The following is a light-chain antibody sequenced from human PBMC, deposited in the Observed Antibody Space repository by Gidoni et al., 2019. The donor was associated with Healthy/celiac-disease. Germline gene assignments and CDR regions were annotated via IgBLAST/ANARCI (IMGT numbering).Light chain of an antibody. CDR1: PSVSSSY. J-gene: IGKJ2*01. Sequence: EIVLTQSPGTLSLSPGERATLSCRASPSVSSSYLAWYQQKPGQAPRLLIYGASSRATGIPDRFSGSGSGTDFTLTISRLEPEDFAVYYCQQYGSSHMYTFGQGTKLEIK. V-gene: IGKV3-20*01. CDR3: QQYGSSHMYT. CDR2: GAS.